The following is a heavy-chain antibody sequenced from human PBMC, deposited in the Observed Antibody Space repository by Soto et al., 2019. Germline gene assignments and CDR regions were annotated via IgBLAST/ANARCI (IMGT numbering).Heavy chain of an antibody. Sequence: GGSLRLSCAASGFTFSSYSMNCVRQAPGKGLEWVSYISSSSSTIYYADSVKGRFTISRDNAKNSLYLQMNSLRDEDTAVYYCARVYSEDCSGGSCYFYYYYYGMDVWGQGTTVTVSS. CDR2: ISSSSSTI. CDR1: GFTFSSYS. J-gene: IGHJ6*02. D-gene: IGHD2-15*01. V-gene: IGHV3-48*02. CDR3: ARVYSEDCSGGSCYFYYYYYGMDV.